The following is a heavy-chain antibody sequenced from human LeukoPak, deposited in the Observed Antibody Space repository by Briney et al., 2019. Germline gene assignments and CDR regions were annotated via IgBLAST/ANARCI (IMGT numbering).Heavy chain of an antibody. D-gene: IGHD2-21*01. CDR2: ISANNGNT. CDR3: ARTVGDRADP. CDR1: GYPFTTYG. V-gene: IGHV1-18*01. Sequence: ASVQLSCKASGYPFTTYGFIWVRQAPGLGLEWVGWISANNGNTKYGQKFQGRVTMTTDTTTETAYMELRSLRFDDTAIYYCARTVGDRADPWGQGSLVTVSS. J-gene: IGHJ5*02.